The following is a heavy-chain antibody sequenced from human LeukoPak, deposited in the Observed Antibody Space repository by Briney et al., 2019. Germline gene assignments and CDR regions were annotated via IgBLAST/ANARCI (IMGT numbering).Heavy chain of an antibody. CDR2: ISGSGDST. D-gene: IGHD6-13*01. J-gene: IGHJ4*02. CDR1: GFTFSSYA. CDR3: AKTRPLDSSSWSHGDY. Sequence: GGSLRLSCAASGFTFSSYAMSWVRQAPGKGLEWVSAISGSGDSTYYGDSVRGRFTISRDNSKNTLYLQMNSLRAEDTAVYYCAKTRPLDSSSWSHGDYWGQGTLVTVSS. V-gene: IGHV3-23*01.